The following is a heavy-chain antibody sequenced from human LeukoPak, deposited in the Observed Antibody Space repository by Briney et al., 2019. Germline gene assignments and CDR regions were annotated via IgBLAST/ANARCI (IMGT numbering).Heavy chain of an antibody. D-gene: IGHD6-13*01. Sequence: PSETLSLTCAVYGGSFSGYYWSWIRQPPGKGLEWIGEINHSGSTNYNPSLKSRVTISVDTSKNQFSLKLSSVTAADTAVYYCARLSKQQLVHYWGQGTLVTVSS. CDR2: INHSGST. J-gene: IGHJ4*02. CDR1: GGSFSGYY. V-gene: IGHV4-34*01. CDR3: ARLSKQQLVHY.